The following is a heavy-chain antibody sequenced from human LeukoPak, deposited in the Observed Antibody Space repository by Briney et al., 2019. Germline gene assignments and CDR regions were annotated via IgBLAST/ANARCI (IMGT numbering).Heavy chain of an antibody. CDR2: LIGSGGGK. J-gene: IGHJ3*02. CDR1: GIPLSNYG. V-gene: IGHV3-23*01. D-gene: IGHD3-9*01. CDR3: ARVRLGMGRPADAFDI. Sequence: GALRLPFAVPGIPLSNYGMSWVRPAPGKGPGWVAALIGSGGGKNYSDSVQGRFTISRDNPKNTLYLQMNSLRAEDTAVYYCARVRLGMGRPADAFDIWGQGTMVTVSS.